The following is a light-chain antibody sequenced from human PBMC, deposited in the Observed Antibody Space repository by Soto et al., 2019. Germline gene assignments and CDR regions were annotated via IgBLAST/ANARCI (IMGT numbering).Light chain of an antibody. CDR2: AAS. V-gene: IGKV1-39*01. CDR1: QSVSTY. CDR3: QQSHSTPPYT. J-gene: IGKJ2*01. Sequence: DIQMTQSPSSLSASVGDRVTITCRASQSVSTYLNWYQQKPGKAPNLLIYAASSLQSGVPSRFSGSGSGTDFTLTIASLQPEDFATYYCQQSHSTPPYTFGQGNKVQIK.